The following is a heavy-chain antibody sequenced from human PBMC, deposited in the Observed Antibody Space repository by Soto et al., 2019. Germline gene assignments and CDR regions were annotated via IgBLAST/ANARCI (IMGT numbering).Heavy chain of an antibody. J-gene: IGHJ4*02. Sequence: QVQLVQSGAEVKKPGASVKVSCKASGYTITSYGISWARQAPGQGLEWMGWISAYNGNTNYAQKLQGRVTMTTDTHKSTAYMELRSLRSDDTAVYYCARIFTMVRGVTTRTFDYWGQGTLVTVSS. CDR1: GYTITSYG. V-gene: IGHV1-18*01. CDR3: ARIFTMVRGVTTRTFDY. CDR2: ISAYNGNT. D-gene: IGHD3-10*01.